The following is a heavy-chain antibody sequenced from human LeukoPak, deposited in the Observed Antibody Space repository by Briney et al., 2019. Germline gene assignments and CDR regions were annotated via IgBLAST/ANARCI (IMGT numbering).Heavy chain of an antibody. D-gene: IGHD5-24*01. CDR3: AKDVSFRRGHNFDASDV. V-gene: IGHV3-43*01. CDR1: GFKFPDSA. CDR2: ITWGATDT. J-gene: IGHJ3*01. Sequence: PGGSLRLSCSASGFKFPDSAMHWVRQPPGKGQEWIALITWGATDTYYADSVRGRFTVSRDDSSSTLYLQMNSLRSEDTALYFCAKDVSFRRGHNFDASDVWGLGTMVIVSS.